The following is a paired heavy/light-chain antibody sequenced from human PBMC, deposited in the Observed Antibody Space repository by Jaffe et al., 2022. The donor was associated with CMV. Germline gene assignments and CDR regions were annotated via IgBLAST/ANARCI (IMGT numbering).Light chain of an antibody. CDR1: SSNIGSNT. J-gene: IGLJ2*01. Sequence: QSVLTQPPSASGTPGQRVTISCSGSSSNIGSNTVNWYQQLPGTAPKLLIYSNNQRPSGVPDRFSGSKSGTSASLAISGLQSEDEADYYCAAWDDSLNGPVVFGGGTKLTVL. CDR3: AAWDDSLNGPVV. V-gene: IGLV1-44*01. CDR2: SNN.
Heavy chain of an antibody. J-gene: IGHJ5*02. CDR3: AHIPQYFDWLLFPFDP. V-gene: IGHV1-24*01. CDR1: GYTLTELS. Sequence: QVQLVQSGAEVKKPGASVKVSCKVSGYTLTELSMHWVRQAPGKGLEWMGGFDPEDGETIYAQKFQGRVTMTEDTSTDTAYMELSSLRSEDTAVYYCAHIPQYFDWLLFPFDPWGQGTLVTVSS. D-gene: IGHD3-9*01. CDR2: FDPEDGET.